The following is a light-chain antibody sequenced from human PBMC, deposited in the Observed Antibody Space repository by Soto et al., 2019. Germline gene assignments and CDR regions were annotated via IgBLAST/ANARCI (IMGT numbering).Light chain of an antibody. V-gene: IGKV2-28*01. CDR2: LGS. CDR3: MQGLRPMYT. CDR1: QTLLYSNGYNY. Sequence: DIAMTQSPLSLPVTPGEPASISCRSSQTLLYSNGYNYLDWYLQKPGQSPQLLIYLGSNRASGVPYRFSGSGSGTDFTLKISRVGAEDVGVFFCMQGLRPMYTFGQGTKLEIK. J-gene: IGKJ2*01.